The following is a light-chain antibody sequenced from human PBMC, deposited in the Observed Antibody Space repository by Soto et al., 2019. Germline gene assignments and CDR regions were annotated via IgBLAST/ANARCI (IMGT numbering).Light chain of an antibody. CDR1: QDIDNY. J-gene: IGKJ4*01. CDR3: LKHNLYPFP. V-gene: IGKV1-17*03. CDR2: TAS. Sequence: IQMTQSPSAMSASVGDTVTITCRASQDIDNYLAWFQQKPGKVPKRLIYTASNFKSGVTSRFSGSGSVPAFSLTISRLHPEDFATYYCLKHNLYPFPLGVGTKVESK.